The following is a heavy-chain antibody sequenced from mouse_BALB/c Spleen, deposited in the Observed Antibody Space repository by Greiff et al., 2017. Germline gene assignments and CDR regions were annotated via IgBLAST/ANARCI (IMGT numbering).Heavy chain of an antibody. CDR2: ILPGSGST. CDR3: ARYYGNYYFDY. CDR1: GYTFSSYW. D-gene: IGHD2-1*01. J-gene: IGHJ2*01. Sequence: QVQLKESGAELMKPGASVKISCKATGYTFSSYWIEWVKQRPGHGLEWIGEILPGSGSTNYNEKFKGKATFTADTSSNTAYMQLSSLTSEDSAVYYCARYYGNYYFDYWGQGTTLTVSS. V-gene: IGHV1-9*01.